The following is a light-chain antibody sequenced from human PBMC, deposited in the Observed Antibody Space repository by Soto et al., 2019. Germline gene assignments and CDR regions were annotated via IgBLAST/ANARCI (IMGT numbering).Light chain of an antibody. CDR1: SSDVGGYNY. CDR2: DVS. CDR3: SSYTSSSTLV. V-gene: IGLV2-14*01. J-gene: IGLJ1*01. Sequence: QSALTQPASVSGSPGQSITISCTGTSSDVGGYNYVSWYQQHPGKAPKLMIYDVSNRPSGVSNRCSGSKSGNTASLTISGRQAEDDADDYCSSYTSSSTLVFGTGTKVTVL.